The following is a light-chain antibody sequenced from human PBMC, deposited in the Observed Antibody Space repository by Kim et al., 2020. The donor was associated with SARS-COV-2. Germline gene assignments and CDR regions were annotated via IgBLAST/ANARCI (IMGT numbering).Light chain of an antibody. CDR2: DVN. Sequence: QSALTQPASVSGSPGQSITISCFGTSSDVGDYNYVSWYQQHPGKAPKLLIYDVNSRPSGVSNRFSGSKAGNTASLTISGLQAEDEADYYCSSYTTPSSFIFGRGTKVTVL. V-gene: IGLV2-14*03. J-gene: IGLJ1*01. CDR3: SSYTTPSSFI. CDR1: SSDVGDYNY.